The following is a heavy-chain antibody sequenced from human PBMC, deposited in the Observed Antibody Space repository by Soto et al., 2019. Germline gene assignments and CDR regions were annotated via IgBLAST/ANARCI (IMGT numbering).Heavy chain of an antibody. CDR2: INPNSGGT. CDR1: GYTFTGYY. V-gene: IGHV1-2*04. Sequence: ASVKVSCKASGYTFTGYYMHWVRQAPGQGLEWMGWINPNSGGTNYAQKFQGWVTMTRDTSISTAYMELSRLRSDDTAVYYCARDMEGIVGATDAFDIWGQGTMVTVSS. D-gene: IGHD1-26*01. CDR3: ARDMEGIVGATDAFDI. J-gene: IGHJ3*02.